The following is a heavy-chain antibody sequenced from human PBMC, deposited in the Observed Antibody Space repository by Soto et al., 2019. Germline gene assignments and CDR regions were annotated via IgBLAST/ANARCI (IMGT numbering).Heavy chain of an antibody. D-gene: IGHD4-17*01. V-gene: IGHV3-48*01. Sequence: EVQLVESGGGLVQPGGSLRLSCAASGFTFSSYSMNWVRQAPWKGLEWVSFITSSSSPIYYAHSVKGRFTISRDNAKNSLYLQMNSLRAEDTAAYYCARAGRVTVTGAFDIWGQGTMVTVSS. CDR2: ITSSSSPI. J-gene: IGHJ3*02. CDR3: ARAGRVTVTGAFDI. CDR1: GFTFSSYS.